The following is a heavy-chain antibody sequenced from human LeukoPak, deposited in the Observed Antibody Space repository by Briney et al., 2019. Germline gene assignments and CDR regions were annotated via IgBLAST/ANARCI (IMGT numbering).Heavy chain of an antibody. CDR3: ARVSLLGYCSSTSCYAVSYYGMDV. CDR1: GDSIISSGYY. D-gene: IGHD2-2*01. CDR2: ILYNGGT. J-gene: IGHJ6*02. V-gene: IGHV4-39*01. Sequence: SETLSLTCTVSGDSIISSGYYWAWIRQPPGKGLEWIASILYNGGTYYSPSLKSPVAISIDTSKNQFSLKLSSVTAADTAVYYCARVSLLGYCSSTSCYAVSYYGMDVWGQGTTVTVSS.